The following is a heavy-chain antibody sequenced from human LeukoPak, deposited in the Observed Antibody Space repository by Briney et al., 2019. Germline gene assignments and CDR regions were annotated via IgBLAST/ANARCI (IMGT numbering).Heavy chain of an antibody. CDR3: ARDRGGSSGWSESFEY. D-gene: IGHD6-19*01. V-gene: IGHV4-59*01. CDR2: LYHSETT. Sequence: SETLSLTCTVSGGSISGYYWSWIRQSPGKGLEWIGYLYHSETTKYNPSLKSRVTISVDTSKNQLSLHLTSVTAADTAVYYCARDRGGSSGWSESFEYWGQGTLVTVSS. J-gene: IGHJ4*02. CDR1: GGSISGYY.